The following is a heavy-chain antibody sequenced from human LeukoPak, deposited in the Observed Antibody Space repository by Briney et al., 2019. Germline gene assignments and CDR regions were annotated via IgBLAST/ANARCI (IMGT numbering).Heavy chain of an antibody. Sequence: PGGSLRLSCAASGFTFSSYAMSWVRQAPGKGLEWVAVIWYDGSNKYYADSVKGRLTISRDNSKNTLYLQMNSLRAEDTAVYYCARSNYYDSSGYLGYWGQGTLVTVSS. CDR3: ARSNYYDSSGYLGY. J-gene: IGHJ4*02. V-gene: IGHV3-33*08. CDR1: GFTFSSYA. D-gene: IGHD3-22*01. CDR2: IWYDGSNK.